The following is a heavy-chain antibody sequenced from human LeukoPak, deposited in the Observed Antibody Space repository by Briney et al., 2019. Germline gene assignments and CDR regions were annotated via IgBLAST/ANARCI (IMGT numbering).Heavy chain of an antibody. CDR2: INTSGST. CDR3: ARLLLTSSYYDRLWTFDY. J-gene: IGHJ4*02. Sequence: PSETLSLTCTVSGGSISDYYWTWIRQPAGKGLEWIGRINTSGSTNYNPSLNSRVTMSVDTSKNQFSLMLSSVTAADTAVYYCARLLLTSSYYDRLWTFDYWGQGSLVTVSS. D-gene: IGHD3-22*01. V-gene: IGHV4-4*07. CDR1: GGSISDYY.